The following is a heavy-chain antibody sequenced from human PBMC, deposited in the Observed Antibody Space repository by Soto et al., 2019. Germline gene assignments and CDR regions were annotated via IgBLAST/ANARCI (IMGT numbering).Heavy chain of an antibody. D-gene: IGHD3-10*01. J-gene: IGHJ6*02. CDR3: ARGGKRITMVRGKRPGGDYYGMDV. CDR2: ISAYNGNT. Sequence: ASVKVSCKASGYTFTSYGISWVRQAPGQGLEWMGWISAYNGNTNYAQKLQGRVTMTTDTSTSTAYMELSRLRSDDTAVYYCARGGKRITMVRGKRPGGDYYGMDVWGQGTTVTVSS. CDR1: GYTFTSYG. V-gene: IGHV1-18*01.